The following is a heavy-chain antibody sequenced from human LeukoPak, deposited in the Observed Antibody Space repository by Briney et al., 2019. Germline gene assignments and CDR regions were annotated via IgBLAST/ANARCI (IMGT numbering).Heavy chain of an antibody. Sequence: GGSLRLSCAAAGFTFGNYAMIWVRQAPGKGLEWVSAIGASGATTYYADSVKGRFTISRDNSKNTLYLQMNSLRAEDTAVYYCAKEGSSSRSFDYWGQGTLVTVSS. D-gene: IGHD6-6*01. CDR3: AKEGSSSRSFDY. J-gene: IGHJ4*02. CDR2: IGASGATT. V-gene: IGHV3-23*01. CDR1: GFTFGNYA.